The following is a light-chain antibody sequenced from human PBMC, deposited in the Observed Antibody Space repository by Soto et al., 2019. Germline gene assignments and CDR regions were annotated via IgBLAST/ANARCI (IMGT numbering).Light chain of an antibody. CDR1: QSVLYSSNNKNY. CDR2: WAS. Sequence: DIVMTQSPDSLAVYLGARATINCKSSQSVLYSSNNKNYLAWYQQKPGQPPKVLIYWASTRESGVPDRFSGSGAGKDVSFTIRSRQAEDVAVYYFQQYYSTSWTFGQGTKVEIK. CDR3: QQYYSTSWT. V-gene: IGKV4-1*01. J-gene: IGKJ1*01.